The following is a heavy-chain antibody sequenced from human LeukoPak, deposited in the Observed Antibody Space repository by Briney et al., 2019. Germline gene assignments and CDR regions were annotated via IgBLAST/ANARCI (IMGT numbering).Heavy chain of an antibody. J-gene: IGHJ3*02. CDR1: GYTFTSYD. D-gene: IGHD1-26*01. CDR3: AREMSIVGTTNHAFDI. V-gene: IGHV1-8*03. Sequence: ASVKVSCKASGYTFTSYDINWVRQATGQGPEWMGWMNPNSGNTGYAQKFQGRVTITRNTSISTAYMELSSLRSEDTAVYYCAREMSIVGTTNHAFDIWGQGTMVTVSS. CDR2: MNPNSGNT.